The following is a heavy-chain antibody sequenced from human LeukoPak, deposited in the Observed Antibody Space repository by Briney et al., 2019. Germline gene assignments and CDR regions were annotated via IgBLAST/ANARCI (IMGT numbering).Heavy chain of an antibody. CDR3: ARDEYNWNVDAFDI. D-gene: IGHD1-20*01. Sequence: GGSLRLSCAASGFTFSSYSMNWVRQAPGKGLEWVANIKEDGSEKYYVDSVKGRFTISRDNAKNSLYLQMNSLRAEDTAVYYCARDEYNWNVDAFDIWGQGTVVTVSS. J-gene: IGHJ3*02. CDR2: IKEDGSEK. V-gene: IGHV3-7*01. CDR1: GFTFSSYS.